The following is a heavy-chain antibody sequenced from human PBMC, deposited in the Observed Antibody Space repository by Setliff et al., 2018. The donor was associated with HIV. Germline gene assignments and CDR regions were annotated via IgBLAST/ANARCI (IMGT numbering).Heavy chain of an antibody. CDR1: GFAFTTYS. CDR3: AKSSMYSSPYYFDY. CDR2: ISGGGGGT. D-gene: IGHD6-13*01. V-gene: IGHV3-23*01. Sequence: PGGSLRLSCAASGFAFTTYSMSWVRQAPGKGLEWVSAISGGGGGTYFADSVKGRFMISRDNSKNTLYLQMNSLRVEDTAVYYCAKSSMYSSPYYFDYWGQGTLVTVSS. J-gene: IGHJ4*02.